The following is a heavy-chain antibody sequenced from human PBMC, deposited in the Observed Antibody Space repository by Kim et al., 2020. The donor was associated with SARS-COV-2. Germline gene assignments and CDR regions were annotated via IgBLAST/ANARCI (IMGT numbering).Heavy chain of an antibody. CDR1: GYTFTSYA. V-gene: IGHV7-4-1*02. CDR3: ARGSILNTGIVGATADHYYYYGMDV. J-gene: IGHJ6*02. D-gene: IGHD1-26*01. CDR2: INTNTGNP. Sequence: ASVKVSCKASGYTFTSYAMNWVRQAPGQGLEWMGWINTNTGNPTYAQGFTGRFVFSLDTSVSTAYLQISSLKAEDTAVYYCARGSILNTGIVGATADHYYYYGMDVWGQGTTVTVSS.